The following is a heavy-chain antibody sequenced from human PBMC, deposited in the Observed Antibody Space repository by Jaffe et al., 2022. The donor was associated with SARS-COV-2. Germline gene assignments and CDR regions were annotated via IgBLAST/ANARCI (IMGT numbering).Heavy chain of an antibody. J-gene: IGHJ3*01. CDR1: AYSFTSYG. CDR3: ARDFHYWGSSGWSDVFDV. D-gene: IGHD6-19*01. CDR2: VSARNGDT. V-gene: IGHV1-18*01. Sequence: QVQLVQSGGEVKKPGASLKVSCKASAYSFTSYGISWVRQGPGQGLEWMGWVSARNGDTNYAQKLQGRVTMTTDTSTNTAYMELRSLTSDDTAMYYCARDFHYWGSSGWSDVFDVWGQGTRVTVSS.